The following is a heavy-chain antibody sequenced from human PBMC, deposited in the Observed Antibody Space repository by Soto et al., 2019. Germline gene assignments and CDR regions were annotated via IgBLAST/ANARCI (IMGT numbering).Heavy chain of an antibody. Sequence: EVQLVESGGGLVEPGGSLRLSCAASGFTFSNAWIHWVRQAPGKGLEWVGRIKSKSDGGTTDYAAPVKGRFTISRDDSKNTLYLQMNSLQTEDTAVYYCTHAPGRRGYYGLDVWGQGTTVTVSS. CDR2: IKSKSDGGTT. CDR3: THAPGRRGYYGLDV. V-gene: IGHV3-15*07. D-gene: IGHD3-10*01. CDR1: GFTFSNAW. J-gene: IGHJ6*02.